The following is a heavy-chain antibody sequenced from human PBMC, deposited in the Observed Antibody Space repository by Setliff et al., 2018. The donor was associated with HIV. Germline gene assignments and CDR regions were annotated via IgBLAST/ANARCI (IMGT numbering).Heavy chain of an antibody. J-gene: IGHJ5*02. CDR3: ARDGLAYCGGDCYSSWFDP. CDR1: GGSISSHY. D-gene: IGHD2-21*02. Sequence: SETLSLTCTVSGGSISSHYWSRIRQPPGKGLEWIGYIYYSWSTNYHPSLKSRVTISVHTSKSQFSLKLSSVTAADTAVYYCARDGLAYCGGDCYSSWFDPWGQGTLVTVSS. CDR2: IYYSWST. V-gene: IGHV4-59*11.